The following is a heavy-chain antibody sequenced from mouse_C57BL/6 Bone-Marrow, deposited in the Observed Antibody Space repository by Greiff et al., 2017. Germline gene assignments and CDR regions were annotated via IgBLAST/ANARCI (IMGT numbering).Heavy chain of an antibody. CDR2: IYPGSGST. Sequence: QVQLQQPGAELVKPGASVKMSCKASGYTFTSYWITWVKQRPGQGLEWIGDIYPGSGSTNYNEKFKSKATLTVDTSYSTAYMQLSSLTSEDSAVYYCASVGYHIWYFDVWGTGTTVTVSS. CDR3: ASVGYHIWYFDV. J-gene: IGHJ1*03. CDR1: GYTFTSYW. V-gene: IGHV1-55*01. D-gene: IGHD2-2*01.